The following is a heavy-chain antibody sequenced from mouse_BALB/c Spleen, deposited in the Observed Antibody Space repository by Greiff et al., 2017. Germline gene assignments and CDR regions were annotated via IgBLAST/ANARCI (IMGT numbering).Heavy chain of an antibody. CDR1: GFTFSSYT. Sequence: DVMLVESGGGLVKPGGCLKLSCAASGFTFSSYTMSWVRQTPEKRLEWVATISSGGSYTYYPDSVKGRFTISRDNAKNTLYLQMSSLKSEDTAMYYCTRVDYKAMDYWGQGTSVTVSS. CDR2: ISSGGSYT. V-gene: IGHV5-6-4*01. CDR3: TRVDYKAMDY. J-gene: IGHJ4*01.